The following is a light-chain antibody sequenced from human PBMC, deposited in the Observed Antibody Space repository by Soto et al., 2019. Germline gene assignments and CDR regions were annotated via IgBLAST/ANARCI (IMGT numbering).Light chain of an antibody. CDR3: LQYYNRPYT. J-gene: IGKJ2*01. CDR2: AAS. V-gene: IGKV1-6*01. Sequence: AIQMTQSPSSLSASVGDRVTITCRASQDIRNDLGWYQQRPGKPPKVLIYAASNLQSGVPPRFSGSGSGTDFALTITSLQPEDFATYYCLQYYNRPYTFGQGTKLEF. CDR1: QDIRND.